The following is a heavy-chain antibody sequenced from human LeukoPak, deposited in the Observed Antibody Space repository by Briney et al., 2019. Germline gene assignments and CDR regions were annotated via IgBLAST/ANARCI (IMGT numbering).Heavy chain of an antibody. Sequence: GGSLRLSCAASGFTFSSYSMNWVRQAPGKGLEWVSSISSSSSYIYYADSVKGRFTISRDNAKNSLYLQMNSLRAEDTALYYCAKDMGQQWLVFDYWGQGTLVTVSS. V-gene: IGHV3-21*04. CDR3: AKDMGQQWLVFDY. J-gene: IGHJ4*02. CDR1: GFTFSSYS. CDR2: ISSSSSYI. D-gene: IGHD6-19*01.